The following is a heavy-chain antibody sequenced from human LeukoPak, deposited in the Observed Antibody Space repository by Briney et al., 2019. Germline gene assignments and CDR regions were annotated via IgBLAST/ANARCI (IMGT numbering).Heavy chain of an antibody. CDR1: GFTFSSYA. V-gene: IGHV3-30-3*01. J-gene: IGHJ6*02. Sequence: GRSLRLSCAASGFTFSSYAMHWVRQAPGKGLEGVAVISYDGSNKYYADSVKGRFTISRDNSKNTLYLQMNSLRAEDTAVYYCARVMTTTYFPYYYYGMDVWGQGTTVTVSS. CDR2: ISYDGSNK. D-gene: IGHD4-17*01. CDR3: ARVMTTTYFPYYYYGMDV.